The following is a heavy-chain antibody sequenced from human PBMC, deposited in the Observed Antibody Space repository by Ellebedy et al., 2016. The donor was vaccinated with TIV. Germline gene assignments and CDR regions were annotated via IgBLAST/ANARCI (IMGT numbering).Heavy chain of an antibody. Sequence: GGSLRLXXAASGFTFSTYWMHWVRQTPGKGLVWVSRLNTDGSTTNYADSVKGRFTTSRDNARSTLYLQMNSLRAEDTSIYYCVRGPGGGADFDYWGQGALVIVAA. J-gene: IGHJ4*02. V-gene: IGHV3-74*01. CDR3: VRGPGGGADFDY. D-gene: IGHD3-16*01. CDR1: GFTFSTYW. CDR2: LNTDGSTT.